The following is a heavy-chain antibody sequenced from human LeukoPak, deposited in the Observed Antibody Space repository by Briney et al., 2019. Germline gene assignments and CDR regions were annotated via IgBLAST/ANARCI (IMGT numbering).Heavy chain of an antibody. CDR1: GYTFTSYG. J-gene: IGHJ2*01. Sequence: ASVKVSCKASGYTFTSYGIRWVRQAPGQGLEWIGWISAYNGNTNYAQKLQGRVTMTTDTSTSTAYMELRSLRSDDTAVYYCARDGHQWLVFDLWGRGTRVTVSS. V-gene: IGHV1-18*01. D-gene: IGHD6-19*01. CDR2: ISAYNGNT. CDR3: ARDGHQWLVFDL.